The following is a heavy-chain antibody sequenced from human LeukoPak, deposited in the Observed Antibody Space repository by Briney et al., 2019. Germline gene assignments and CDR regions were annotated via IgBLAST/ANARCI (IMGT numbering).Heavy chain of an antibody. CDR1: GFTFSSYE. V-gene: IGHV3-48*03. J-gene: IGHJ4*02. D-gene: IGHD3-3*01. Sequence: PGGSLRLSCAASGFTFSSYEMNWVRQAPGKGLEWVSYISSSGSTIYYADSVKGRFTISRDNAKNSLYLQMNSLRAEDTADYYFARDNQHITIFGVVTPYFEYWGQGTLVTVSS. CDR2: ISSSGSTI. CDR3: ARDNQHITIFGVVTPYFEY.